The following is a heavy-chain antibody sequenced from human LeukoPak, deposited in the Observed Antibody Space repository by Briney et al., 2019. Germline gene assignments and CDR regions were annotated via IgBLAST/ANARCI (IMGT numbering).Heavy chain of an antibody. V-gene: IGHV4-38-2*01. J-gene: IGHJ4*02. CDR2: IYHSGST. D-gene: IGHD6-6*01. CDR3: ARRYTPPTSRAARYYFDY. Sequence: SETLSLTCAVSGYSISSGYYWGWIREPPGKGLESIGSIYHSGSTYYNPSLKSRVTISVDTSKNQFSLKLSSVIAADTAVYYCARRYTPPTSRAARYYFDYWGQGTLVTVSS. CDR1: GYSISSGYY.